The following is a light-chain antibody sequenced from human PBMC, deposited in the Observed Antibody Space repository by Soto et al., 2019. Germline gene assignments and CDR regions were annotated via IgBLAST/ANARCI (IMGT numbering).Light chain of an antibody. J-gene: IGLJ1*01. CDR3: SSYTTTSTYV. Sequence: QSALTQPASVSGSPGQSITISCTGTSSDVGAYNYVSWYQQHPGKAPKLIIYEVSYRPSGVFNRFSGSRSGNTASLPISGLQAEDEADYYCSSYTTTSTYVFGTGTKLTVL. CDR2: EVS. CDR1: SSDVGAYNY. V-gene: IGLV2-14*01.